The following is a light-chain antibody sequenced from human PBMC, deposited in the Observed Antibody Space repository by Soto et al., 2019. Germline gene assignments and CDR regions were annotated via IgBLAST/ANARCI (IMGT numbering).Light chain of an antibody. CDR2: EVN. V-gene: IGLV2-8*01. Sequence: QSALNQPPYTSGSPGQSVAISCTGTSSDVGGYNYVSWYQQHPGKAPKLMIYEVNKRPSGVPDRFSGSKSGNTASLTVSGLQAEDEADYYCSSYAGSSNVFGTGTKVTVL. J-gene: IGLJ1*01. CDR1: SSDVGGYNY. CDR3: SSYAGSSNV.